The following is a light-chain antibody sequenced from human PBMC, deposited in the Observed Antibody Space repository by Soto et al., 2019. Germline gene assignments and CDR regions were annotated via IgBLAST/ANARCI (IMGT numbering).Light chain of an antibody. CDR1: QSITTW. CDR3: QQNYNTPPT. J-gene: IGKJ4*02. V-gene: IGKV1-39*01. Sequence: QMPHSPTTLSSTPGSRVPITCRASQSITTWLAWYQQKPGKAPKLLIYAASSLQSGVPSRFSGSGSGTDFTLTISSLQPEDFATYYCQQNYNTPPTFGRGAKVDI. CDR2: AAS.